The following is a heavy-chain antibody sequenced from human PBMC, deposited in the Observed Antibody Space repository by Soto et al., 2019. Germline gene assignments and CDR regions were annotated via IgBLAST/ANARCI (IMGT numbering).Heavy chain of an antibody. J-gene: IGHJ4*02. CDR2: IKSKTDGGTT. CDR1: GFTFSNAW. Sequence: EVKLVESGGGLVKPGGSLRLSCAASGFTFSNAWMNWVRQAPGKGLEWVGRIKSKTDGGTTDYAAPVKGRFTISRDDSKNTLYLHMNSLKTEDTAVYYCTTAPFMITFGGVIDDFDYWGQGTLVTVSS. D-gene: IGHD3-16*02. V-gene: IGHV3-15*07. CDR3: TTAPFMITFGGVIDDFDY.